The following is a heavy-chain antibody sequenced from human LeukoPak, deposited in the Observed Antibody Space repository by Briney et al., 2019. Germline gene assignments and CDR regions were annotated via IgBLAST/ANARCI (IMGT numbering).Heavy chain of an antibody. Sequence: GGSLRLSCAASGFSFSNAWMIWVRQAPGKGLEWVAVISYDGSNKYYADSVKGRFTISRDNSKNTLYLQMNSLRAEDTAVYYCARGQVTAILSASDYWGQGTLVTVSS. CDR1: GFSFSNAW. CDR2: ISYDGSNK. D-gene: IGHD2-21*02. J-gene: IGHJ4*02. CDR3: ARGQVTAILSASDY. V-gene: IGHV3-30*03.